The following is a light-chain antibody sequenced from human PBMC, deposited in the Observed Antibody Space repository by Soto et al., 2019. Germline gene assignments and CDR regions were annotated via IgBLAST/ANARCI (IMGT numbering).Light chain of an antibody. Sequence: QSALTQPASVSGSPGQSITISCTGTSRDVGGYNYVSWYQQHPGKAPKLMIYEVSNRPSGGSNRFSGSKSGNTASLTISGLQAEDEADYYCSSYTSSSTPYVFGTGTNVTVL. V-gene: IGLV2-14*01. J-gene: IGLJ1*01. CDR2: EVS. CDR1: SRDVGGYNY. CDR3: SSYTSSSTPYV.